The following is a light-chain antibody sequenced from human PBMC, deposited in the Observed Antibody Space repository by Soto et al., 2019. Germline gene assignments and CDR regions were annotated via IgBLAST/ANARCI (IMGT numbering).Light chain of an antibody. CDR3: QQYSDHWT. V-gene: IGKV1-5*03. J-gene: IGKJ1*01. CDR1: RSIVNW. Sequence: DNQMPQAPSTLPASISNRFTIPFRAGRSIVNWLAWYQQKSGKGPKLLIYKASNLQTGVPSRFSGSGYETEFTLTISSLQPDDVATYYCQQYSDHWTFGQVTNVDIK. CDR2: KAS.